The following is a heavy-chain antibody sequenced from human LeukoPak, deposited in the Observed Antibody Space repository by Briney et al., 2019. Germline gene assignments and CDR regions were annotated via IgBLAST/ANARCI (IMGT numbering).Heavy chain of an antibody. CDR1: GGSISSSSYY. J-gene: IGHJ6*02. Sequence: PSETLSLTCSVSGGSISSSSYYGGWIRQPPGKGREGRGSIYYRGSTYYNPSHKSRVTLSVATSKHQFSLKLSSVTAADTAVYYSPRADGYYYRMDVWGQGTTVTASS. CDR3: PRADGYYYRMDV. CDR2: IYYRGST. V-gene: IGHV4-39*07.